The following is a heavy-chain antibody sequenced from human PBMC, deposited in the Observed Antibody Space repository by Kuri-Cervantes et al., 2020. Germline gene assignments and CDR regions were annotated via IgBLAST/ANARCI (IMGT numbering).Heavy chain of an antibody. CDR1: GFTFSSYW. V-gene: IGHV3-7*01. CDR3: TRDYCDY. J-gene: IGHJ4*02. Sequence: GESLKISCAASGFTFSSYWMSWVRQAPGKGLEWVANIKQDGSEKYYVDSVEDRFTISRDNAKNSLYLQMNSLRAEDTALYYCTRDYCDYWGQGTLVTVSS. CDR2: IKQDGSEK.